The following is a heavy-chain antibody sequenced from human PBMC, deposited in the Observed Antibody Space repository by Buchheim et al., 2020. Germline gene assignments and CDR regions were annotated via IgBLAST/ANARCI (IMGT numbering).Heavy chain of an antibody. D-gene: IGHD4-23*01. Sequence: EVQLVESGGGLVKPGGSLRLSCAASGFTFSSYSMNWVRQAPGKGLEWVLSISSSSSYIYYADSVKGLFTISRAHAKNSLYLQMNSLRAEDTAVYYCARALYGGIVDYWGQGTL. CDR3: ARALYGGIVDY. CDR2: ISSSSSYI. V-gene: IGHV3-21*01. CDR1: GFTFSSYS. J-gene: IGHJ4*02.